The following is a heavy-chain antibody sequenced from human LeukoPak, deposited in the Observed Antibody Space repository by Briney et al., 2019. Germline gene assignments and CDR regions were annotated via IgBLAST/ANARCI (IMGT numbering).Heavy chain of an antibody. CDR1: GFSFSSYA. V-gene: IGHV3-23*01. CDR2: ISGSGGST. CDR3: ANSPLGWAGVFDY. J-gene: IGHJ4*02. D-gene: IGHD2-15*01. Sequence: PGGSLRISCAASGFSFSSYAMSWVRQAPGKRLEWVSAISGSGGSTYYADSVKGRFAISRDNSKNTLYLQMNSLRAEDTAVYYCANSPLGWAGVFDYWGQGTLVTVSS.